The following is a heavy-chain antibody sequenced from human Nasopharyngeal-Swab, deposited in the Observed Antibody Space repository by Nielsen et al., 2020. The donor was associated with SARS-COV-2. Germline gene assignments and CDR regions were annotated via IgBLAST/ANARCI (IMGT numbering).Heavy chain of an antibody. CDR1: GFTFSSYE. Sequence: GESLKISCAASGFTFSSYEMNWVRQAPGKGLEWVSYISSSGSTIYYADSVKGRFTISRDNAKNSLYLQMNSLRAEDTAVYYCARDPIQRITMVRGVTRLNYYYMDVWGKGTTVTVSS. CDR2: ISSSGSTI. J-gene: IGHJ6*03. CDR3: ARDPIQRITMVRGVTRLNYYYMDV. D-gene: IGHD3-10*01. V-gene: IGHV3-48*03.